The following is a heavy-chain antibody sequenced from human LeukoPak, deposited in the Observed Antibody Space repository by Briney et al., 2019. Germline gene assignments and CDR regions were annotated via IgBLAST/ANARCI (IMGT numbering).Heavy chain of an antibody. D-gene: IGHD2-15*01. CDR1: GYSISSGHY. CDR3: ARGVVAAPQTFDY. CDR2: IYHSGST. J-gene: IGHJ4*02. Sequence: SETLSLTCTVSGYSISSGHYWGWIRQPPGKGLEWIGSIYHSGSTYYNPSLKSRVTISVDTSKNQFSLKLSSVTAADTAVYYCARGVVAAPQTFDYWGQGTLVTVSS. V-gene: IGHV4-38-2*02.